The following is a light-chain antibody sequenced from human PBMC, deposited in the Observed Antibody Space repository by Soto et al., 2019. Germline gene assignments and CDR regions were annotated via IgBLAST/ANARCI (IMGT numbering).Light chain of an antibody. V-gene: IGKV3-15*01. CDR1: QSVSSN. Sequence: EIVMTQSPATLSVSPGERATLPCRASQSVSSNLAWYQQKPGQAPRVLIYSASTRAIGIPARFSGSGSGTEFTLTITSLQSKDSAIYYCQQYDNWPRTFGQGTKVEIK. J-gene: IGKJ1*01. CDR3: QQYDNWPRT. CDR2: SAS.